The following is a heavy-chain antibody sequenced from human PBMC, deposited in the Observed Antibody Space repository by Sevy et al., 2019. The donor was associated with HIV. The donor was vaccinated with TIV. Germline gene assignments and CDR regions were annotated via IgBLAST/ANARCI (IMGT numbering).Heavy chain of an antibody. CDR1: GFTFSDYL. D-gene: IGHD4-17*01. Sequence: VGSLRLSCVASGFTFSDYLMNWVRQSPGKGLEWVASISGSSNYIYYADSLKGRVTISRDNAKNSLYLQMNSLRAEDTAVFYCARRGLSTVYDAFDIWGQGTMVTVSS. J-gene: IGHJ3*02. V-gene: IGHV3-21*01. CDR2: ISGSSNYI. CDR3: ARRGLSTVYDAFDI.